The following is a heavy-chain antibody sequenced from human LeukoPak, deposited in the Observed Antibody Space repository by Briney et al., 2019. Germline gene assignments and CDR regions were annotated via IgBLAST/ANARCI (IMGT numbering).Heavy chain of an antibody. J-gene: IGHJ3*02. CDR2: ISGSGGST. D-gene: IGHD2-2*01. Sequence: GGSLRLSCAASGFTFSSYAMSWVRQAPGKGLEWVSAISGSGGSTYYADSVKGRFTISRDNSKSTLYLQMNSLRAEDTAVYYCAKDLDIVVVPADAFDIWGQGTMVTVSS. CDR3: AKDLDIVVVPADAFDI. CDR1: GFTFSSYA. V-gene: IGHV3-23*01.